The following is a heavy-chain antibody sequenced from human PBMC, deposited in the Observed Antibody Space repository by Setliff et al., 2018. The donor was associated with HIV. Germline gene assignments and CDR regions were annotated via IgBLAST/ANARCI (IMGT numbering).Heavy chain of an antibody. CDR3: ARGDGYRSNDAYYDTGMDV. D-gene: IGHD5-12*01. Sequence: TLSLTCKVSGASLSSYYWSWVRQPPGKGLEWIGYIYNSGYSNSKPSLKSRVTMSLDTSKNQFSLELTSVTAADTAVYFCARGDGYRSNDAYYDTGMDVWGQGITVTVSS. J-gene: IGHJ6*02. CDR1: GASLSSYY. CDR2: IYNSGYS. V-gene: IGHV4-59*01.